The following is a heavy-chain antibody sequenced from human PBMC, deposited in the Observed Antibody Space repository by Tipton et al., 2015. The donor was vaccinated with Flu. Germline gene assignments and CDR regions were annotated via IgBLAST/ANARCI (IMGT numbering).Heavy chain of an antibody. CDR2: IYTSGST. CDR3: ARAAYYDSSGYYSNWFDP. Sequence: TLSLTCTVSGGSISSYYWSWIRQPAGKGLEWIRRIYTSGSTNYNPSLKSRVTMSVDTSKNQFSLKLSSVTAADTAVYYCARAAYYDSSGYYSNWFDPWGQGTLVTVSS. D-gene: IGHD3-22*01. J-gene: IGHJ5*02. CDR1: GGSISSYY. V-gene: IGHV4-4*07.